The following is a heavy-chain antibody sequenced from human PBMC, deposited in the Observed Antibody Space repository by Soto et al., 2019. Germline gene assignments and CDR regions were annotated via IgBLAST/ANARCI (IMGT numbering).Heavy chain of an antibody. V-gene: IGHV3-11*01. CDR1: GFSFSDYY. CDR3: ARGGGYSSSWYGPGFDS. CDR2: ISSGGTTI. D-gene: IGHD6-13*01. J-gene: IGHJ4*02. Sequence: PGGSLRLSCAASGFSFSDYYMSWIRQAPGKGLEWVSYISSGGTTIYYADSVKGRFTISRDNAKNSLYLQMDSLRADDTAVYYCARGGGYSSSWYGPGFDSWGQGTLVTVSS.